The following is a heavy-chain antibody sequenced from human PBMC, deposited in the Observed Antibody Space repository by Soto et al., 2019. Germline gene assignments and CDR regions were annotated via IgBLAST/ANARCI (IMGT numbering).Heavy chain of an antibody. J-gene: IGHJ4*02. CDR2: INGDGSRT. Sequence: EVQLVESGGGLVQPGGSLRLSCAASGFTFSSSWMHWVRQPSGKGPVWVSGINGDGSRTSYADSVKGRFTISRDNAKNTLYLQVNSLRAEDTAVYYCARHSNSATPLDCWGQGTLVTVSS. CDR3: ARHSNSATPLDC. CDR1: GFTFSSSW. V-gene: IGHV3-74*01.